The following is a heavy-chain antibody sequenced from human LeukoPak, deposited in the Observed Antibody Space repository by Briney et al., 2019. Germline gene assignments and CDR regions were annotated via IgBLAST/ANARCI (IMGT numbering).Heavy chain of an antibody. D-gene: IGHD3-10*01. CDR3: ARVGYYGSGSYYKPPGYFDY. CDR1: GGSISSSSYY. Sequence: PSETLSLTCTVSGGSISSSSYYWGWIRQPPGKGLEWIGSIYYSGSTYYNPSLKSRVTISVDTSKNQFSLKLSSVTAADTAVYYCARVGYYGSGSYYKPPGYFDYWGQGTLVTVSS. CDR2: IYYSGST. V-gene: IGHV4-39*07. J-gene: IGHJ4*02.